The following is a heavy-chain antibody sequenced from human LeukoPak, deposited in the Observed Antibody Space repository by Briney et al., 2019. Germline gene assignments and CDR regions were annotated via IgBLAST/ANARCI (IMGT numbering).Heavy chain of an antibody. CDR2: MNPSSGNT. J-gene: IGHJ6*02. V-gene: IGHV1-8*01. CDR3: ARALKSDIAARRGRYYGMDV. Sequence: ATVKVSCKASGYTFTSYDINWVRQATGQGLEWMGWMNPSSGNTGYAQKFQGRVTMTRNTSISTAYMELSSLRSEDTAVYYCARALKSDIAARRGRYYGMDVWGQGTTVTVSS. D-gene: IGHD6-6*01. CDR1: GYTFTSYD.